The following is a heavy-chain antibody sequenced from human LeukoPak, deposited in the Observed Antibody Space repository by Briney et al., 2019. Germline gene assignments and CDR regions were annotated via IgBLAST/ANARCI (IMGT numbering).Heavy chain of an antibody. D-gene: IGHD3-9*01. Sequence: ASVKVSCKASGYTFTGYYMHWVRQAPGQGLEWMGWINPNSGGTNYAQKFQGRVTMTRDTSISTAYMELSRLRSDDTAVYYCARVALRYFDWLGIGYWGQGTLVTVSS. CDR3: ARVALRYFDWLGIGY. J-gene: IGHJ4*02. V-gene: IGHV1-2*02. CDR1: GYTFTGYY. CDR2: INPNSGGT.